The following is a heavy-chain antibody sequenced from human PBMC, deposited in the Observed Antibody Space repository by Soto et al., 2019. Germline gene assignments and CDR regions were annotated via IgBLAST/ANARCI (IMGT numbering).Heavy chain of an antibody. CDR3: ARAPSWGGDFY. D-gene: IGHD2-21*02. Sequence: QVQLVQSGAEVKKPGASVKVSCKASGYTFTSYAMHWVRQAPGQRLEWMGWINAGNGNTKYSQRFQGRVTITRDTSASTAYMELSSLRSEDTAVYYCARAPSWGGDFYWGQGTLVTVSS. CDR1: GYTFTSYA. J-gene: IGHJ4*02. V-gene: IGHV1-3*01. CDR2: INAGNGNT.